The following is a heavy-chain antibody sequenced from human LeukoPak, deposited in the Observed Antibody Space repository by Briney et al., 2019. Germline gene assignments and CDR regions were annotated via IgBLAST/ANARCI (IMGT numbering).Heavy chain of an antibody. CDR3: ARTGIDYGDYGLLDY. CDR2: ISAYNGHT. CDR1: GYTFTKYG. V-gene: IGHV1-18*01. Sequence: GASVKVSCKASGYTFTKYGITWVRQAPGQGAEWVGWISAYNGHTESAQKFQGRVTMTTDTSTNTAYMELRSLRSDDTAVYYCARTGIDYGDYGLLDYWGQGSLVTVSS. D-gene: IGHD4-17*01. J-gene: IGHJ4*02.